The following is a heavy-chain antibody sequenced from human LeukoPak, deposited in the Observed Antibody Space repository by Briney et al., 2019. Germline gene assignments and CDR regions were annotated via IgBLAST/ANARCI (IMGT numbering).Heavy chain of an antibody. CDR3: ARSYGDGDAFDI. J-gene: IGHJ3*02. V-gene: IGHV1-8*01. D-gene: IGHD4-17*01. CDR2: MNPNSGNT. CDR1: GYTFTSYD. Sequence: ASVKISCKASGYTFTSYDINWVRQATGQGLEWMGWMNPNSGNTGYAQKFQGRVTMTRNTSISTAYMELSSLRSEDTAVYYCARSYGDGDAFDIWGQGTMVTVSS.